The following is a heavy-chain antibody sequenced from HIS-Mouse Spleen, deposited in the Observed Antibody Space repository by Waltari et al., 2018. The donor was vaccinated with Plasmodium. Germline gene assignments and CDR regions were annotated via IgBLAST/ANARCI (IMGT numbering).Heavy chain of an antibody. Sequence: EVQLVESGGGLVQPGGSLRLSCAASGFTFSSYCMRWVRWAPGKGREWVANIKQDGIDKYYVDSVKGRFTISRDNAKNSLYLQMNSLRAEDTAVYYCASSWYWYFDLWGRGTLVTVSS. CDR2: IKQDGIDK. CDR1: GFTFSSYC. V-gene: IGHV3-7*01. D-gene: IGHD6-13*01. CDR3: ASSWYWYFDL. J-gene: IGHJ2*01.